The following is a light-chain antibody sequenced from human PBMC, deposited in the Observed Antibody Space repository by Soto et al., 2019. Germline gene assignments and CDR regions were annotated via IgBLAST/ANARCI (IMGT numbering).Light chain of an antibody. CDR2: WAS. J-gene: IGKJ1*01. CDR3: QQYYSTPLA. V-gene: IGKV4-1*01. CDR1: QSGLYSSNNKNY. Sequence: DIVMTQSPDSLAVSLGERATINCKYSQSGLYSSNNKNYLARYHQKPRQTPKRIIYWASTRESGVTDRFSGSGSGTDFTLSIGSLQAEDVAVYNGQQYYSTPLAVGQGTKVEIK.